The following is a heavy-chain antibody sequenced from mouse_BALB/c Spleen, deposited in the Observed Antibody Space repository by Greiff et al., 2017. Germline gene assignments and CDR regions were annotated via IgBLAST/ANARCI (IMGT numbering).Heavy chain of an antibody. CDR3: VRDYGYSAMDY. V-gene: IGHV2-9-2*01. J-gene: IGHJ4*01. CDR2: IWTGGGT. D-gene: IGHD1-2*01. CDR1: GFSLTSYD. Sequence: VQLQESGPGLVAPSQSLSITCTVSGFSLTSYDISWIRQPPGKGLEWLGVIWTGGGTNYNSAFMSRLSISKDNSKSQVFLKMNSLQTDDTAIYYCVRDYGYSAMDYWGQGTSVTVSS.